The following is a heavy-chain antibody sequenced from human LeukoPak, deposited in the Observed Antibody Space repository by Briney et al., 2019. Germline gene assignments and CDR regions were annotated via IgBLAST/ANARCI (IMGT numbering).Heavy chain of an antibody. CDR3: ARPLFCAFDNCGYWLDP. J-gene: IGHJ5*02. CDR1: GYTFTKYL. CDR2: INPNGVAT. D-gene: IGHD1-20*01. Sequence: GASVKVSCKTSGYTFTKYLIHWVRQAPGQGLEWVGTINPNGVATNYAPRLQGRLTLTQDTSTSTAYMELRGLTPDDTAVYYCARPLFCAFDNCGYWLDPWGPGTLVTVSS. V-gene: IGHV1-46*01.